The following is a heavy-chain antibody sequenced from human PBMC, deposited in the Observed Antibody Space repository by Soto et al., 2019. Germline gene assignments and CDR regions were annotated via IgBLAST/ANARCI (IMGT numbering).Heavy chain of an antibody. V-gene: IGHV3-23*01. J-gene: IGHJ6*03. CDR3: AKFSGAYYYSYYMDV. D-gene: IGHD3-10*01. CDR1: RFTFSSFA. CDR2: ISGGGGST. Sequence: GGSLRLSCAASRFTFSSFAMSWVRQAPGKGLEWVSGISGGGGSTDYADSVKGRFTISRDNSKNTLYLQMSSLRAEDTAVYYCAKFSGAYYYSYYMDVWGKGTTVTVSS.